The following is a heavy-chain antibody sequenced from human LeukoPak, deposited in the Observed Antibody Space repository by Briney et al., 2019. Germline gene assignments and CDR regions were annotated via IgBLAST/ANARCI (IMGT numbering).Heavy chain of an antibody. V-gene: IGHV1-2*02. D-gene: IGHD3-10*01. CDR2: INPNSGGT. J-gene: IGHJ5*02. CDR3: ARGMYYYGSGSYWPPWGDSFDP. Sequence: ASVKVSCKASGYTFTGYYMHWVRQAPGQGLEWMGWINPNSGGTNYAQKFQGRVTMTRDTSISTAYMELSRLRSDDTAVYYCARGMYYYGSGSYWPPWGDSFDPWGQGTLVTVSS. CDR1: GYTFTGYY.